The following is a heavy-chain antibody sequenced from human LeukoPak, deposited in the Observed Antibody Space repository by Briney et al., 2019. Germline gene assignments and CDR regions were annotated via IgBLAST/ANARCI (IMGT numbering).Heavy chain of an antibody. Sequence: GGSLRLSCAASGFTFSSYCMNWVRQAPGKGLEWVSSISSSGAYIYLADSLRGRFIISRDNAKKPLHLQMNSLAAETTAVYCCARAVAVAGTEWYFDLWGRGTVVSVCS. J-gene: IGHJ2*01. CDR3: ARAVAVAGTEWYFDL. CDR2: ISSSGAYI. V-gene: IGHV3-21*01. D-gene: IGHD6-19*01. CDR1: GFTFSSYC.